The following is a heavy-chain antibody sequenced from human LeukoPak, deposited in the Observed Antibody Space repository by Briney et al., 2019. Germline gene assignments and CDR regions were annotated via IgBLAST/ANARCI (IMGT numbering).Heavy chain of an antibody. J-gene: IGHJ3*02. CDR2: IIPIFGTA. CDR1: GGTFSSYA. Sequence: GASVKVSCKASGGTFSSYAISWVRQAPGQGLEWMGGIIPIFGTANYAQKFQGRVTITADESTSTAYMELSSLRSEDTAVDYCARGDGQVDTAMVTIWGQGTMVTVSS. CDR3: ARGDGQVDTAMVTI. V-gene: IGHV1-69*13. D-gene: IGHD5-18*01.